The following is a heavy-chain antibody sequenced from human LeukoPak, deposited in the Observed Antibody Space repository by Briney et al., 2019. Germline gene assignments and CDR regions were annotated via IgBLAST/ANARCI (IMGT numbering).Heavy chain of an antibody. J-gene: IGHJ4*02. V-gene: IGHV3-23*01. Sequence: PGGSLRLSCAASGFTFSSYAMSWVRQAPGKGLEWVSAISGSGGSTYYADSVKGRFTISRDNSKNTLYLQMNSLRAEDTAVYYCAKGFRNYYDSSGYYTSDYWGQGTLVTVSS. CDR1: GFTFSSYA. D-gene: IGHD3-22*01. CDR2: ISGSGGST. CDR3: AKGFRNYYDSSGYYTSDY.